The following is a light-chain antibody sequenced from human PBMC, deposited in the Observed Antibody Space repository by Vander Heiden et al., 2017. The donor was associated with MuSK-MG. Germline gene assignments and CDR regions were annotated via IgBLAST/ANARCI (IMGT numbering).Light chain of an antibody. CDR3: CSLRV. Sequence: QSALTQPASVSGSPGQSITISCTGTSSDVGNYNLVAWYQHHPGKAPKLMIYEVSKRPSGGSDRFSGSKSGNTASLTISGLQAEDEADYYCCSLRVFGGGTKLTVL. V-gene: IGLV2-23*02. CDR2: EVS. J-gene: IGLJ2*01. CDR1: SSDVGNYNL.